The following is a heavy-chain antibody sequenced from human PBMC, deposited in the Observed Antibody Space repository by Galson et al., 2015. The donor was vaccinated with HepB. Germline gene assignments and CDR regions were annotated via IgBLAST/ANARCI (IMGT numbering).Heavy chain of an antibody. D-gene: IGHD3-9*01. V-gene: IGHV2-5*02. CDR2: IYWDDDK. J-gene: IGHJ4*02. CDR1: GFSLSTSGVG. Sequence: ALVKPTQTLTLTCTFSGFSLSTSGVGVGWIRQPPGKALEWLALIYWDDDKRYSPSLKSRLTITMDTSKNQVVLRMTNVDPVDTATYYCAHSSAYYDILTGYDYWGQGTLVTVSS. CDR3: AHSSAYYDILTGYDY.